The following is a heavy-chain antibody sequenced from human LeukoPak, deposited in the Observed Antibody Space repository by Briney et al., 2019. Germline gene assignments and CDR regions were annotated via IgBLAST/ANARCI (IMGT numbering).Heavy chain of an antibody. CDR3: ARGGEVVIQPDFDY. Sequence: ASVKVSCKASGYTFTGYYMHWVRQAPGQGLEWMGWINPNSGGTNYAQKFQGRVTMTRDTSISTAYMELSRLRSDYTAVYYCARGGEVVIQPDFDYWGQGTLVTVSS. CDR2: INPNSGGT. V-gene: IGHV1-2*02. D-gene: IGHD3-22*01. J-gene: IGHJ4*02. CDR1: GYTFTGYY.